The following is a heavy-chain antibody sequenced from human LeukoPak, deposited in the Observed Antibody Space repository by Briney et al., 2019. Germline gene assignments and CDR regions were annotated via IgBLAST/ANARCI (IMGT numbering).Heavy chain of an antibody. CDR3: ARDSLPTTYYYDSSGHTGDY. V-gene: IGHV1-2*02. D-gene: IGHD3-22*01. CDR2: INPNSGGT. CDR1: GYTFTGYY. J-gene: IGHJ4*02. Sequence: ASVKVSCKASGYTFTGYYMHWVRQAPGQGLEWMGWINPNSGGTNYAQKFQGRVTMTRDTSISTAYMELSRLRSDDTAVYYCARDSLPTTYYYDSSGHTGDYWGQGTLVPVSS.